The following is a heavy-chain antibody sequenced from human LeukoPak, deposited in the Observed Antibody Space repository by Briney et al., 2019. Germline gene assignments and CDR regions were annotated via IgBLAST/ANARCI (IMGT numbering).Heavy chain of an antibody. J-gene: IGHJ4*02. D-gene: IGHD6-6*01. CDR3: TVQLSQ. CDR2: IKSKIDGGTI. CDR1: GFTFSSYE. Sequence: GGSLRLSCAASGFTFSSYEMNWVRQAPGKGLEWVGRIKSKIDGGTIEYAAPVKGRFTMSRDDSKNTLDLQMNSLKTEDTAVYYCTVQLSQWGQGTLVTVSS. V-gene: IGHV3-15*01.